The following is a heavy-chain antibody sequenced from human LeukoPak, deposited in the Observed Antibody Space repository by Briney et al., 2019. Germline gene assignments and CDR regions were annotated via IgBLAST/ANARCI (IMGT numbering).Heavy chain of an antibody. V-gene: IGHV4-59*01. CDR1: GVSISSYY. CDR3: ARVPGSGSYYWFDP. D-gene: IGHD3-10*01. J-gene: IGHJ5*02. Sequence: SETLSLTCTVSGVSISSYYWSWLRQPPGKGLEWIGYIYYSGSTNYNPSLKSRVTTSVDTSKNQFSLKLSSVTAADTAVYYCARVPGSGSYYWFDPWGQGTLVTVSS. CDR2: IYYSGST.